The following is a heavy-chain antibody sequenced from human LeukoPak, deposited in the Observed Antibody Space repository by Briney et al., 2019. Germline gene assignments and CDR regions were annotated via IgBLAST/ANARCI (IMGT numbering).Heavy chain of an antibody. Sequence: ASVKVSCKASGYTFIAYYIHWVRQAPGQGLEWMGIINPSGGSTSYAQKFQGRVTMTRDTSTSTVYMELRSLRSEDTAVYYCARDHEYYYGSGSYYPGGCDYWGQGTLVTVSS. CDR2: INPSGGST. V-gene: IGHV1-46*01. J-gene: IGHJ4*02. CDR3: ARDHEYYYGSGSYYPGGCDY. D-gene: IGHD3-10*01. CDR1: GYTFIAYY.